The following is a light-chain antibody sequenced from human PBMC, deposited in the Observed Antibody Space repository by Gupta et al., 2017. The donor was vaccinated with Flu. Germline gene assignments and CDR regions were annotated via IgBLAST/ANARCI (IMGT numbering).Light chain of an antibody. CDR1: QSISSY. CDR3: QQSDSTPIT. J-gene: IGKJ1*01. Sequence: DIQMTQSPSSLSASVGDRVTITCRASQSISSYLNWYQQKPGKAPKLLIYAASSLQSGVPSRFSGSGSGTXFTLTIXRLQPEDCATYYCQQSDSTPITFGXGTKVEIK. V-gene: IGKV1-39*01. CDR2: AAS.